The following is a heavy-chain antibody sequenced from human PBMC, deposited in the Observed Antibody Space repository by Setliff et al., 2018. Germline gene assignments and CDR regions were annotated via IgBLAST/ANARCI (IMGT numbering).Heavy chain of an antibody. D-gene: IGHD1-26*01. CDR3: ARRAFSVESAPYYMDV. V-gene: IGHV5-51*01. Sequence: PGESLKISCMGSAYSFTSYWIAWVRQMPGQGLEWMGIIYPSDSNTKYSPTFQGQVTISADRSSDTAYLQWGSLKASDTAMYYCARRAFSVESAPYYMDVWGTGTTVTVSS. J-gene: IGHJ6*03. CDR2: IYPSDSNT. CDR1: AYSFTSYW.